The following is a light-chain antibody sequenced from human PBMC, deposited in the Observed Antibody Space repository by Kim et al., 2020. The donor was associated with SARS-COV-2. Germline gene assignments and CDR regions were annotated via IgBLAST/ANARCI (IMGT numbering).Light chain of an antibody. CDR1: GGGIASNY. V-gene: IGLV6-57*03. Sequence: KTVTIACTRSGGGIASNYVQWYQQRPGSAPTTVIYEDNQRPSGVPDRFSGSIDSSSNSASLTISGLKTEDEADYYCQSYDSSNGVVFGGGTQLTVL. J-gene: IGLJ2*01. CDR2: EDN. CDR3: QSYDSSNGVV.